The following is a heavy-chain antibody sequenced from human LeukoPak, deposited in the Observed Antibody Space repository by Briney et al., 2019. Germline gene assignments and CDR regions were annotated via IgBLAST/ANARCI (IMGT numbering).Heavy chain of an antibody. CDR2: IKEDGSEK. Sequence: PGGSLRLSCAASGFTFSSYAMSWVRQAPGKGLEWVANIKEDGSEKDYVDSVKGRFTISRDNAQSSLYLQMDSLRAEDTAVYYCARDGVVNFWVSYGTYNYYYHMDVWGKGTTVTVSS. D-gene: IGHD3-16*01. CDR3: ARDGVVNFWVSYGTYNYYYHMDV. V-gene: IGHV3-7*01. J-gene: IGHJ6*04. CDR1: GFTFSSYA.